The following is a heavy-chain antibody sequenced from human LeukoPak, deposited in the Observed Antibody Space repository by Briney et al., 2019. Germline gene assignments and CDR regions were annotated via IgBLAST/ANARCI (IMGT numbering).Heavy chain of an antibody. D-gene: IGHD2-2*01. CDR3: TRVVVPAVKYYYYYYGMDV. CDR2: IGSKAYGGTT. CDR1: GFTFGDYA. Sequence: GGPLRLSCTASGFTFGDYAMSWVRQAPGKGLEWVGFIGSKAYGGTTEYAASVKGRFTISRDDSKSIAYLQMNSLKTEDTAVYYCTRVVVPAVKYYYYYYGMDVWGQGTTVTVSS. V-gene: IGHV3-49*04. J-gene: IGHJ6*02.